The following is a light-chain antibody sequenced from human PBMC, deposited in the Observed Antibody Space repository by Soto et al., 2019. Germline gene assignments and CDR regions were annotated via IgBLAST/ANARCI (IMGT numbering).Light chain of an antibody. CDR3: QQTNSYPRT. J-gene: IGKJ1*01. V-gene: IGKV1-9*01. Sequence: DIPLTQSPSFLSASVGDRVTITCRASQGISSYLAWYQQKPGKAPKLLIYAASTLQTGVPSRFSGSGSGTEFTLTISSLQPEDFATYYCQQTNSYPRTFGQGTKVEIK. CDR2: AAS. CDR1: QGISSY.